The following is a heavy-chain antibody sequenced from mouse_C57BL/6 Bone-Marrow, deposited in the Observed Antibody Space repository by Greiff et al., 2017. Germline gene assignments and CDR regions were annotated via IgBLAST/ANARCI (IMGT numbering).Heavy chain of an antibody. CDR3: ARWGLEVGY. CDR2: IYPGSGST. V-gene: IGHV1-55*01. CDR1: GYTFTSYW. D-gene: IGHD3-1*01. J-gene: IGHJ2*01. Sequence: LVESGAELVKPGASVKMSCKASGYTFTSYWITWVKQRPGQGLEWIGDIYPGSGSTNYNEKFKSKATLTVDTSSSTAYMQLSSLTSEDSAVYYCARWGLEVGYWGQGTTLTVSS.